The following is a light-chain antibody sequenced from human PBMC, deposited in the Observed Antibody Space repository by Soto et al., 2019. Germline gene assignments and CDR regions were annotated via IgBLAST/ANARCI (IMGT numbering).Light chain of an antibody. Sequence: IVMTQSPATLSLSPGERATLSCRASQSISIYLAWYQQKPGQAPRLLIYDVFNRATGIPARFSGSGSGTDFTLTISSLEPEDFAVYYCQQRSNWPPEITFGQGTRLENK. CDR2: DVF. CDR1: QSISIY. V-gene: IGKV3-11*01. CDR3: QQRSNWPPEIT. J-gene: IGKJ5*01.